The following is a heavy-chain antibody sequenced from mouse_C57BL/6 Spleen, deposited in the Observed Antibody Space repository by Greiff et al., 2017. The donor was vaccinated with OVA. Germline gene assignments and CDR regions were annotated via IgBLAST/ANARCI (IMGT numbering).Heavy chain of an antibody. CDR3: AREDYYGSTTYFDY. V-gene: IGHV5-4*01. J-gene: IGHJ2*01. CDR1: GFTFSSYA. Sequence: DVKLVESGGGLVKPGGSLKLSCAASGFTFSSYAMSWVRQTPEKRLEWVATISDGGSYTYYPDNVKGRFTISRDNAKNNLYLQMSHLKSEDTAMYYCAREDYYGSTTYFDYWGQGTTLTVSS. D-gene: IGHD1-1*01. CDR2: ISDGGSYT.